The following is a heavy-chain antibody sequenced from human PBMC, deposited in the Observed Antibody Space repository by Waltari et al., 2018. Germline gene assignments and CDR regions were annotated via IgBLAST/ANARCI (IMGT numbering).Heavy chain of an antibody. J-gene: IGHJ4*02. Sequence: QVQLQESGPGLVKPSETLSLTCTVSGGSISSHYWSWIRQPPGKGLEWIGYIYYSGSTYYNPSLKSRVTISVDTSKNQFSLKLSSVTAADTAVYYCARLGWLFDYWGQGTLVTVSS. CDR2: IYYSGST. CDR1: GGSISSHY. V-gene: IGHV4-59*08. D-gene: IGHD3-10*01. CDR3: ARLGWLFDY.